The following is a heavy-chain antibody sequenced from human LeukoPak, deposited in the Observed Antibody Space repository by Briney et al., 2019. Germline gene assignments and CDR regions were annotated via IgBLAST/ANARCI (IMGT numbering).Heavy chain of an antibody. D-gene: IGHD6-13*01. J-gene: IGHJ6*02. CDR1: GYSFTSYW. Sequence: AGESLQISCKGSGYSFTSYWIGWVRQLPGKGLEGMGIIYPGDSDTRYSPSFQGQVTISADKSISTAYLQWSSLKASDTAMYYCARLEGHRSSSWYVYYYYGMDVWGQGTTVTVSS. V-gene: IGHV5-51*01. CDR2: IYPGDSDT. CDR3: ARLEGHRSSSWYVYYYYGMDV.